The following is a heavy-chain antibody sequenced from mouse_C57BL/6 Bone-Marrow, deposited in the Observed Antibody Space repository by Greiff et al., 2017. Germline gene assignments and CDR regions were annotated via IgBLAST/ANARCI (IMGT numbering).Heavy chain of an antibody. D-gene: IGHD3-2*02. Sequence: QVQLQQSGAELVKPGASVKISCKASGYTFTDYYINWVKQRPGQGLEWIGKIGPGSGSTYYNEKFQGKATLTADKSSSTAYMPLSSLTSEDSAVYFCATGLRPHYFDYWGQGTILTVSS. J-gene: IGHJ2*01. CDR2: IGPGSGST. CDR1: GYTFTDYY. V-gene: IGHV1-77*01. CDR3: ATGLRPHYFDY.